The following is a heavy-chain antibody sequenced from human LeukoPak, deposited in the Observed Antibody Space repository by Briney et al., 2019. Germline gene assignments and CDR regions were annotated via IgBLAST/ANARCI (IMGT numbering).Heavy chain of an antibody. CDR1: GGSISSDDYY. D-gene: IGHD4-17*01. Sequence: SQTLSLTCTVSGGSISSDDYYWPWIRQPPGKGLEWIGYISYSGTTHYNPSLRSRITISVDTSKNKFSLNLSSVTAADTAVYYCARDQPAAVTTSLGSFFDYWGQGTLVTVSS. CDR2: ISYSGTT. V-gene: IGHV4-30-4*01. J-gene: IGHJ4*02. CDR3: ARDQPAAVTTSLGSFFDY.